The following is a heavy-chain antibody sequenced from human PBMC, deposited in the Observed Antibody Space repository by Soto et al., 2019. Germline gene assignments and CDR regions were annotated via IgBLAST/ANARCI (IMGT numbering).Heavy chain of an antibody. Sequence: SETLSLTCTVSGGSISSSSYYWGWIRQPPGKGLEWIGSIYYIGSTYYNPSLKSRVTISVDTSKNQFSLRLSSVTAADTAVYYCARHPITMVRGVMESWFDPWGQGTLVTVSS. CDR3: ARHPITMVRGVMESWFDP. J-gene: IGHJ5*02. CDR1: GGSISSSSYY. V-gene: IGHV4-39*01. D-gene: IGHD3-10*01. CDR2: IYYIGST.